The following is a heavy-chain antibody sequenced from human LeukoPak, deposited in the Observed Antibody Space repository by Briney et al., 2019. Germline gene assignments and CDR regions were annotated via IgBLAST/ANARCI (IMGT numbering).Heavy chain of an antibody. CDR3: ARDWSAYYDFWSGSLTDY. CDR2: ISYDGSNK. J-gene: IGHJ4*02. Sequence: GGSLRLSCAASGFTFSSYAMHWVRQAPGKGLEGVAVISYDGSNKYYADSVKGRFTISRDNSKNTLYLQMNSLRAEDTAVYYCARDWSAYYDFWSGSLTDYWGQGTLVTVSS. V-gene: IGHV3-30-3*01. CDR1: GFTFSSYA. D-gene: IGHD3-3*01.